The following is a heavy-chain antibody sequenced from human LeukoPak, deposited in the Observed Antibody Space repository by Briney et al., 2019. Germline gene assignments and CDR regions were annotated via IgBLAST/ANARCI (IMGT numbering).Heavy chain of an antibody. V-gene: IGHV3-21*01. CDR3: ARDNYYYDSSGYYHFDY. CDR1: GFTFSSST. J-gene: IGHJ4*02. D-gene: IGHD3-22*01. CDR2: ISSSSSYI. Sequence: PGGSLGLSCVASGFTFSSSTMNWVRQAPGKGLEWVSSISSSSSYIYYADSVKGRFTISRDNAKNSLYLQMNSLRAEDTAVYYCARDNYYYDSSGYYHFDYWGQGTLVTVSS.